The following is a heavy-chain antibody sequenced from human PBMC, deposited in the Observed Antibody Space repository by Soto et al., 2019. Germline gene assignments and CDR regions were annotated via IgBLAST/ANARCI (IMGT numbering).Heavy chain of an antibody. J-gene: IGHJ6*02. CDR3: ARGRSPFGVVIMPPYYGMDV. Sequence: GGSLRLSCAASGFTFSDYYMSWIRQAPGKGLEWVSYISSSGSTIYYADSVKGRFTISRDNAKNSLYLQMNSLRAEDTAVYYCARGRSPFGVVIMPPYYGMDVWGQGTTVTVSS. CDR1: GFTFSDYY. D-gene: IGHD3-3*01. V-gene: IGHV3-11*01. CDR2: ISSSGSTI.